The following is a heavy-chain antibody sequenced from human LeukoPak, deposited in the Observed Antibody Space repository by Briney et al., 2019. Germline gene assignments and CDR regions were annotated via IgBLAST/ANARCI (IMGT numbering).Heavy chain of an antibody. CDR1: GYTFTSYD. D-gene: IGHD4-23*01. Sequence: ASVKVSCKASGYTFTSYDINWVRQATGQGLEWMGWMNPNSGNTGYAQKFQGRVTMTRNTSISTAYMELSSLRSEDTAVYYCALWLGGNSGITFDYWGQGTLVTVSS. J-gene: IGHJ4*02. CDR3: ALWLGGNSGITFDY. V-gene: IGHV1-8*01. CDR2: MNPNSGNT.